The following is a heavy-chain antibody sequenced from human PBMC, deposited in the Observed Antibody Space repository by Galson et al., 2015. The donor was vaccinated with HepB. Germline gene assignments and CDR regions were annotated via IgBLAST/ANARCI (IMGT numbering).Heavy chain of an antibody. D-gene: IGHD4-11*01. J-gene: IGHJ2*01. CDR1: GYSFINYW. V-gene: IGHV5-51*01. CDR3: ARRVTSYWHFDL. CDR2: IYPGDSET. Sequence: QSGAEVKQPGQSLKISCKGSGYSFINYWVAWVRQMPGKGLELMGSIYPGDSETRYSPSFQGQVTISVDKSISTAYLQWSSLKASDTAMYYCARRVTSYWHFDLWGRGTLVSVSS.